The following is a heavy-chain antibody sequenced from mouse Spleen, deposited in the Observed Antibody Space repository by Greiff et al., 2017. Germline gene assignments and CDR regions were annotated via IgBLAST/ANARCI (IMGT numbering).Heavy chain of an antibody. V-gene: IGHV14-4*01. CDR2: IDPENGDT. Sequence: EVQLQQSGAELVRPGASVKLSCTASGFNIKDDYMHWVKQRPEQGLEWIGWIDPENGDTEYASKFQGKATITADTSSNTAYLQLSSLTSEDTAVYYCTKGPYYYGSSYAMDYWGQGTSVTVSS. CDR3: TKGPYYYGSSYAMDY. CDR1: GFNIKDDY. D-gene: IGHD1-1*01. J-gene: IGHJ4*01.